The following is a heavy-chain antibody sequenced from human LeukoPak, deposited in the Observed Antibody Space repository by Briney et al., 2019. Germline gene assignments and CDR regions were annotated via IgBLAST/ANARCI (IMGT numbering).Heavy chain of an antibody. CDR3: ARDSYDFWSGHHFDY. Sequence: SETLSLTCTVSGGSISSYYWSWIRQPAGKGLERIGRIYTSGSTNYNPSLKSRVTMSVDTSKNQFSLKLSSVTAADTAVYYCARDSYDFWSGHHFDYWGQGTLVTVSS. J-gene: IGHJ4*02. CDR1: GGSISSYY. D-gene: IGHD3-3*01. V-gene: IGHV4-4*07. CDR2: IYTSGST.